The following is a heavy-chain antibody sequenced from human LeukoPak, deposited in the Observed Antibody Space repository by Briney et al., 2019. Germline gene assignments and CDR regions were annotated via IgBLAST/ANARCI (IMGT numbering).Heavy chain of an antibody. D-gene: IGHD3/OR15-3a*01. V-gene: IGHV3-11*04. CDR1: GFIISDYY. J-gene: IGHJ4*02. Sequence: GGSLRLSCAASGFIISDYYMSWIRQAPGKGLEWFSYISSSGNTIYYADSVKGRFTISRDNAKNSLFLQMNSLRAEDTAVYYCARQTGSGLFILPGGQGTLVTVSS. CDR2: ISSSGNTI. CDR3: ARQTGSGLFILP.